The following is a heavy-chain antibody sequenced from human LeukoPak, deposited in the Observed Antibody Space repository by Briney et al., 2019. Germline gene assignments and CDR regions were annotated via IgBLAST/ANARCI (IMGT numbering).Heavy chain of an antibody. CDR3: AKSRGRWLQFFPGDY. CDR1: GFTFSSYA. J-gene: IGHJ4*02. Sequence: PGGSLRLSCAASGFTFSSYAMNWVRQAPGKGLEWVSAISGSGGSTYYADSVKGRFTISRDNSKNTLYLQMNSLRAEDTAVYYCAKSRGRWLQFFPGDYWGQGTLVTVSS. D-gene: IGHD5-24*01. V-gene: IGHV3-23*01. CDR2: ISGSGGST.